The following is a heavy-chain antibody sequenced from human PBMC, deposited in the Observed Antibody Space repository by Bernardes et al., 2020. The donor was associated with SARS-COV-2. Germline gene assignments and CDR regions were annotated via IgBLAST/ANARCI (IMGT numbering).Heavy chain of an antibody. CDR1: GLPVSSNH. D-gene: IGHD3-22*01. CDR3: AREPSYYDSSGSRIDAFDI. Sequence: GGSLRLSCAASGLPVSSNHMNWVRQAPGKGLEWVSVIYSGLSTYYADSVKGRFIISRDTSNNAVYLQMNSLRAEDTAVYYCAREPSYYDSSGSRIDAFDIWGKGTMVTVSS. V-gene: IGHV3-66*01. CDR2: IYSGLST. J-gene: IGHJ3*02.